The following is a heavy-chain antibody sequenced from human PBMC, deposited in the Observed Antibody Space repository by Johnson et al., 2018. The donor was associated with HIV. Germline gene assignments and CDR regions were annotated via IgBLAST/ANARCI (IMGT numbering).Heavy chain of an antibody. D-gene: IGHD6-6*01. Sequence: QVQLVESGGGVVQPGRSLRLSCAASGFTFSTYAMHWVRQTPGKGLEWVAIISYDGSNKYYADSVKGRFTISRDNSKNTLYLQMNSLRAEDTAMYYCATSGLTLGSSSSHAFDFWGQGTMVTVSS. J-gene: IGHJ3*01. V-gene: IGHV3-30*04. CDR2: ISYDGSNK. CDR1: GFTFSTYA. CDR3: ATSGLTLGSSSSHAFDF.